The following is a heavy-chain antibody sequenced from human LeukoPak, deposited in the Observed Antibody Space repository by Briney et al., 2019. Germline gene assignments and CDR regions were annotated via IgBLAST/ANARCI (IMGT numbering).Heavy chain of an antibody. D-gene: IGHD3-3*01. CDR2: IYTSGST. CDR1: GGSISSYY. Sequence: PSETLSLTCTVSGGSISSYYWSWIRQPAGKGLEWIGRIYTSGSTNYNPSLKSRVTMSVDTSKNQFSLKLSSVTAADTAVYYCARTYYDFWSGYYTDYWGQGTLVTVSS. J-gene: IGHJ4*02. V-gene: IGHV4-4*07. CDR3: ARTYYDFWSGYYTDY.